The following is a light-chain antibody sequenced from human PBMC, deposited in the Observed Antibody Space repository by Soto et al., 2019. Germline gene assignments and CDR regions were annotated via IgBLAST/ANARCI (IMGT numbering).Light chain of an antibody. J-gene: IGKJ1*01. Sequence: DIVLTQSPATLSLSPGERATLSCRASQSVSSYLAWYQQKPGQAPRLLINDASSRATGIPARFSGSGSGTDFTLTISSLEPEDFAVYYCQQRSSWPRTFGQGTKV. CDR1: QSVSSY. CDR2: DAS. V-gene: IGKV3-11*01. CDR3: QQRSSWPRT.